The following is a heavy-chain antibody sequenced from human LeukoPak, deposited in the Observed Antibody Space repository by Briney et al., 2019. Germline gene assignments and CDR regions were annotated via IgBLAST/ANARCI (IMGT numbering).Heavy chain of an antibody. V-gene: IGHV4-59*08. D-gene: IGHD3/OR15-3a*01. CDR2: VYYSGVT. J-gene: IGHJ4*02. CDR1: GGSTGSDY. Sequence: SETLSLTCTVSGGSTGSDYWSWIRQPPGKGLEWIAYVYYSGVTSYNPSLKSRVTISVDTSKNQFSLKLSSVTAADTAIYYCARHGLGRVDYFGYWGQGTLVTVSS. CDR3: ARHGLGRVDYFGY.